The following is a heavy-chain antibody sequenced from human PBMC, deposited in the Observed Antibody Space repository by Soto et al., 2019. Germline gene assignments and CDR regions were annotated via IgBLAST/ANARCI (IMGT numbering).Heavy chain of an antibody. CDR3: ARGSSRFDD. CDR1: GYTFTGRF. CDR2: IKEDGSEK. J-gene: IGHJ4*02. Sequence: SCKASGYTFTGRFMHWVRQAPGQGLEWLEWVANIKEDGSEKYYVDSVKGRFTISRDNVKNSLYLQMNSLRAEDTAVYYCARGSSRFDDWGQGTLVTVSS. V-gene: IGHV3-7*03. D-gene: IGHD6-13*01.